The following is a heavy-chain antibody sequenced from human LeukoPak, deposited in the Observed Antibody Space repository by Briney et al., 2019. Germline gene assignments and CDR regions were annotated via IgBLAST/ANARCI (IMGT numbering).Heavy chain of an antibody. J-gene: IGHJ4*02. CDR2: IIPILGIA. V-gene: IGHV1-69*04. D-gene: IGHD3-22*01. CDR1: GGTFSSYA. Sequence: SVKASCKASGGTFSSYAISWVRQAPGQGLEWMGRIIPILGIANYAQKFQGRVTITADKSTSTAYMELSSLRSEDTAVYYCARRTLYDSSGYYPFDYWGQGTLVTVSS. CDR3: ARRTLYDSSGYYPFDY.